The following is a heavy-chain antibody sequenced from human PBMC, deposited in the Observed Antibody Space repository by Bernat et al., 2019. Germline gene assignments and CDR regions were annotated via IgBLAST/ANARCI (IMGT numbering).Heavy chain of an antibody. D-gene: IGHD2-21*02. J-gene: IGHJ4*02. V-gene: IGHV3-30*03. CDR3: AREVTRPRDFDY. CDR1: GFTFSSYG. CDR2: ISYDGSNK. Sequence: VELVESGGTLVQPGRSLRLSCAASGFTFSSYGMHWVRQAPGKGLEWVAVISYDGSNKYYADSVKGRFTISRDNSKNTLYLQMNSLRAEDTAVYYCAREVTRPRDFDYWGQGTLVTVSS.